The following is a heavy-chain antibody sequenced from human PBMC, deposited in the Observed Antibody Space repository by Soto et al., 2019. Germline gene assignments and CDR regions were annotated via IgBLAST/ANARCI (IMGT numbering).Heavy chain of an antibody. CDR3: ARGIEVAGDAFEI. CDR2: IYPGDSDT. J-gene: IGHJ3*02. CDR1: GYSFTSYW. D-gene: IGHD6-19*01. V-gene: IGHV5-51*01. Sequence: GESLKISCKGSGYSFTSYWIGWVRQMPGKGLEWMGIIYPGDSDTRYSPSFQGQVTISADRSISTAYLQWSSLKASATAMYYCARGIEVAGDAFEIWGQGTMVTVSS.